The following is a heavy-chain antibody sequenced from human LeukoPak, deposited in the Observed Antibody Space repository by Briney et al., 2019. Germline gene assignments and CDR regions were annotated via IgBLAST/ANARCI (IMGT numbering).Heavy chain of an antibody. CDR2: ISNSGGTT. V-gene: IGHV3-23*01. J-gene: IGHJ4*02. Sequence: PGGSLRLSCAASGFTFSNYAMSWVRQVPGKGLEWVSTISNSGGTTYYSDSVKGRFTISRDNSKNTLYVQMNSLRGEDTAVYYCAKVREKIRGANDDWGQGTLVTVSS. CDR3: AKVREKIRGANDD. D-gene: IGHD3-10*01. CDR1: GFTFSNYA.